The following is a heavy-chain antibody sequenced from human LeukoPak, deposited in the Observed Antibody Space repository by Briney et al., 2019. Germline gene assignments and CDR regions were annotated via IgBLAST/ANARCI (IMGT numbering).Heavy chain of an antibody. V-gene: IGHV1-2*04. CDR1: GYTFTGYY. CDR2: INPNSGGT. CDR3: ARDGWRVEGIRYFDWYSAPHYYGMDV. J-gene: IGHJ6*02. D-gene: IGHD3-9*01. Sequence: GASVKVSCKASGYTFTGYYMHGVRQAPGQGLEWMGWINPNSGGTNYAQKFQGWVTMTRDTSISTAYMELSRLRSDDTAVYYCARDGWRVEGIRYFDWYSAPHYYGMDVWGQGTTVTVSS.